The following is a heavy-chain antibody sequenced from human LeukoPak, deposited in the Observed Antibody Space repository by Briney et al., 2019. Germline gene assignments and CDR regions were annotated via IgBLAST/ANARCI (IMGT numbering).Heavy chain of an antibody. Sequence: QPGGSLRLSCTVSGFTVSTNSMSWVRQAPGKGLEWVSFIYSDNTHYSDSVKGRFTISRDNSKNTLYLQMNSLRAEDTAVYYCAREGDYYDSSGPTDYWGQGTLVTVSS. CDR2: IYSDNT. D-gene: IGHD3-22*01. CDR1: GFTVSTNS. J-gene: IGHJ4*02. CDR3: AREGDYYDSSGPTDY. V-gene: IGHV3-53*01.